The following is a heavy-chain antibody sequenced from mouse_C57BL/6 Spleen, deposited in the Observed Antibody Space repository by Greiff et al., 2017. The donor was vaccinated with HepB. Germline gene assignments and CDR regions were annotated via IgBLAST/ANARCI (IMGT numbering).Heavy chain of an antibody. V-gene: IGHV5-17*01. D-gene: IGHD2-12*01. Sequence: EVQVVESGGGLVKPGGSLKLSCAASGFTFSDYGMHWVRQAPEKGLEWVAYISSGSSTIYYADTVKGRFTISRDNAKNTLFLQMTSLRSEDTAMYYCAREEDYSAMDYWGQGTSVTVSS. J-gene: IGHJ4*01. CDR3: AREEDYSAMDY. CDR1: GFTFSDYG. CDR2: ISSGSSTI.